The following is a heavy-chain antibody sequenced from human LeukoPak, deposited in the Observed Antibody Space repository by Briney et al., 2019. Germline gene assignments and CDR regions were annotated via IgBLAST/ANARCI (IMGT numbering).Heavy chain of an antibody. V-gene: IGHV4-30-2*01. D-gene: IGHD3-16*01. CDR2: IYHSGST. J-gene: IGHJ5*02. CDR3: ARDGGEYEIDP. CDR1: GGSISSGGYS. Sequence: PSETLSLTCAVSGGSISSGGYSWSWIRQPPGKGLEWIGYIYHSGSTYYNPSLKSRVTISVDRSKNQFSLKLSSVTAADTAVYYCARDGGEYEIDPWGQGTLVTVSS.